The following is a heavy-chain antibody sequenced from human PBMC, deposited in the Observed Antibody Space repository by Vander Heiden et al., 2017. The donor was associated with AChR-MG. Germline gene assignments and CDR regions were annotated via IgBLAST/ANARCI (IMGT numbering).Heavy chain of an antibody. Sequence: EVQLVESGGGLVQPGGSLRLSCAASGFTFSSYSMNWVRQAPGKGLEWVSYISRSRRTIDDADSVKGRFTISRDNAKNSMYMKLNSLRDEDTAVYDCARGTGGIDYWGQGTLVTVSS. D-gene: IGHD3-9*01. CDR2: ISRSRRTI. J-gene: IGHJ4*02. V-gene: IGHV3-48*02. CDR3: ARGTGGIDY. CDR1: GFTFSSYS.